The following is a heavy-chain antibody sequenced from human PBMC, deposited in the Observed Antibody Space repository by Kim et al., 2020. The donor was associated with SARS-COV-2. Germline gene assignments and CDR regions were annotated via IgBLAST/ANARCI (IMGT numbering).Heavy chain of an antibody. CDR2: LSSTSTGI. V-gene: IGHV3-48*01. CDR1: GFIFVEYA. D-gene: IGHD3-10*02. Sequence: GGSLRLSCAASGFIFVEYAMSWVRQAPGKGLEWVAFLSSTSTGIHYADSMKVRFTITSYNDKNKLYLQLKSMRVENTAIYFCAWNYYVGNGQSYWYFDL. J-gene: IGHJ2*01. CDR3: AWNYYVGNGQSYWYFDL.